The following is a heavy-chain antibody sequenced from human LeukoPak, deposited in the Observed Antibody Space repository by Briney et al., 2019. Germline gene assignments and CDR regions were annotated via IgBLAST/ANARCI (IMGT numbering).Heavy chain of an antibody. D-gene: IGHD3-22*01. CDR3: ARGSGYLFDP. CDR2: IYYSGST. CDR1: GGSISSSSYY. V-gene: IGHV4-39*01. J-gene: IGHJ5*02. Sequence: SETLSLTCTVSGGSISSSSYYWGWIRQPPGKGLEWIGSIYYSGSTYYNPSLKSRVSTSVDTSKNQFSLKLSSVSAADTAVYYCARGSGYLFDPWGQGTLVTVSS.